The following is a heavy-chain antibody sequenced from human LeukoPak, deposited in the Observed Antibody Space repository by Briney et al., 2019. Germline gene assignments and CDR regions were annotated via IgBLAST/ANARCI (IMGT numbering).Heavy chain of an antibody. Sequence: ASVKVSCKTSGYTFTDYYIHWVRQAPGQGIERKGWINPNSVDTRYAQKFQDRVTMTRDTSITTAYKELSGLRSDDTALYYCARGSEVGGTEKNALDIWGQGTMVIVSS. CDR1: GYTFTDYY. V-gene: IGHV1-2*02. D-gene: IGHD1-26*01. CDR2: INPNSVDT. J-gene: IGHJ3*02. CDR3: ARGSEVGGTEKNALDI.